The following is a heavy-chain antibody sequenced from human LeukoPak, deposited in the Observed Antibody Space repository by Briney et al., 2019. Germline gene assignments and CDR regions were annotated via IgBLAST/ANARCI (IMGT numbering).Heavy chain of an antibody. V-gene: IGHV1-8*01. CDR1: GYTFTSYD. Sequence: EASVKVSCKASGYTFTSYDINWVRQATGQGLEWMGWMNPNSGNTGYAQKFQGRVTMTRNTSISTAYMELSSLRSEDTAVYYCARGRKHQLLFRVLVPYYFDYWGQGTLVTVSS. J-gene: IGHJ4*02. CDR2: MNPNSGNT. D-gene: IGHD2-2*01. CDR3: ARGRKHQLLFRVLVPYYFDY.